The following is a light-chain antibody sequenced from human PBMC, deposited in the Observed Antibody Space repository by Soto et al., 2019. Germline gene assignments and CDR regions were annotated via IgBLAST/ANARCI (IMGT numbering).Light chain of an antibody. CDR1: QNIRNY. CDR2: GAS. Sequence: DIQLTQSPSSLSASVGDRVTITCRASQNIRNYLNWYQQKPGKAPKVLIYGASTLQTGVPPRFSGSGSGTDFTLTVTSLQPEDFATYYCQQSNSAPITFGQGTRLEI. J-gene: IGKJ5*01. V-gene: IGKV1-39*01. CDR3: QQSNSAPIT.